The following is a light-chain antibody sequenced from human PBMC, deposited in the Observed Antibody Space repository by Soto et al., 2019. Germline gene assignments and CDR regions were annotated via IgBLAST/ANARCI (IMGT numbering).Light chain of an antibody. Sequence: QSVLTQPPSASGTPGQRVTISCSGRSSNIGSNTVNWYQQLPGPAPKLLIYSNNQRPSGVPDRFSGSNSGTSASLAISGLQSEDEADYYCAAWDDSLNGGVFGGGTKLTVL. CDR1: SSNIGSNT. CDR3: AAWDDSLNGGV. V-gene: IGLV1-44*01. J-gene: IGLJ2*01. CDR2: SNN.